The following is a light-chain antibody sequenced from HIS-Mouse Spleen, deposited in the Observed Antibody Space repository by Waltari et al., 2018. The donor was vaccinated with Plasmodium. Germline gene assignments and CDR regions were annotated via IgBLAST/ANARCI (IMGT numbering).Light chain of an antibody. V-gene: IGKV2-30*01. CDR3: QQYNNWSFT. J-gene: IGKJ3*01. CDR1: QSLVYSDGKTY. CDR2: KVS. Sequence: DVVMTQSPLSLPVTLGQPASISCRSSQSLVYSDGKTYLNWFQQRPGQSPRRLIYKVSNRDSGVPDRFSGSGSGTEFTLTISSLQSEDFAVYYCQQYNNWSFTFGPGTKVDIK.